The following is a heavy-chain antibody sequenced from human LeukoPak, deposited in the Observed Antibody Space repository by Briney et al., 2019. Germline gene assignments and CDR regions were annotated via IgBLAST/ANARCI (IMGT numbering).Heavy chain of an antibody. J-gene: IGHJ4*02. D-gene: IGHD4/OR15-4a*01. CDR1: GYTFTGYY. CDR2: IIPIFGTA. Sequence: GASVKVSCKASGYTFTGYYMHWVRQAPGQGLEWMGGIIPIFGTANYAQKFQGRVTITTDESTSTAYMELSSLRSEDTAVYYCARDDNGFDYWGQGTLVTVSS. CDR3: ARDDNGFDY. V-gene: IGHV1-69*05.